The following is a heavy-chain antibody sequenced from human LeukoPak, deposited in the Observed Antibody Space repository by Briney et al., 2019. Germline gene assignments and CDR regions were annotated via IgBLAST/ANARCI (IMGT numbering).Heavy chain of an antibody. J-gene: IGHJ6*03. V-gene: IGHV1-69*06. CDR1: GGTFSSYA. CDR2: IIPIFGTA. CDR3: AGYSQRFYYYYMDV. Sequence: SVKVSCKASGGTFSSYAISWVRQAPGQGLEWMGGIIPIFGTANYAQKFQGRVTITADKSTSTAYMELSSLRSEDTAVYYCAGYSQRFYYYYMDVWGKGTTVTVSS. D-gene: IGHD6-13*01.